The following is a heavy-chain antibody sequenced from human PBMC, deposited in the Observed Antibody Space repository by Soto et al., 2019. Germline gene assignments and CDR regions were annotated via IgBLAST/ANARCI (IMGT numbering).Heavy chain of an antibody. CDR1: GYTLTSYD. CDR3: AYYDILPGSIDY. J-gene: IGHJ4*02. Sequence: ASVKVSCKASGYTLTSYDINWVRQATGQGLEWMGWMNPNSGNTGYAQKFQGRVTMTRNTSISTAYRELSSLRSEDTAVYYGAYYDILPGSIDYWGQGTLVNV. CDR2: MNPNSGNT. V-gene: IGHV1-8*01. D-gene: IGHD3-9*01.